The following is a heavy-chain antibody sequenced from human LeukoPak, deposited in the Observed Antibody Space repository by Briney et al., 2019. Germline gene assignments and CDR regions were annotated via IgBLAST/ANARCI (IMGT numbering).Heavy chain of an antibody. CDR3: ARGRFLFGMATIPDDY. D-gene: IGHD5-24*01. V-gene: IGHV4-34*01. CDR2: INHSGST. J-gene: IGHJ4*02. Sequence: KPSETLPLTCAVYGGSFSGYYWSWIRQPPGEGLEWIGEINHSGSTNYNPSLKSRVTISVDTSKNQFSLKLSSVTAADTAVYYCARGRFLFGMATIPDDYWGQGTLVTVSS. CDR1: GGSFSGYY.